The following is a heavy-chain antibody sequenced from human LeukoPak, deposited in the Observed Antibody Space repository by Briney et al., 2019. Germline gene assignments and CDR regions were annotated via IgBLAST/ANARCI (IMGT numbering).Heavy chain of an antibody. J-gene: IGHJ4*02. CDR3: AGLDTAMITSSDY. CDR2: ITNSGNSK. CDR1: EFTFSSYS. Sequence: PGGSLRLSCAASEFTFSSYSMNWVRQAPGKGLEWVSYITNSGNSKSYADSVKGRFTISRDNTKNSLYLQMNGLRAEDTAVYYCAGLDTAMITSSDYWGQGTLVTVFS. V-gene: IGHV3-48*01. D-gene: IGHD5-18*01.